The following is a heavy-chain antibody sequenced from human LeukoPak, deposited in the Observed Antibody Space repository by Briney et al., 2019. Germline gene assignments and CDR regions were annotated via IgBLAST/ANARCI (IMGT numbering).Heavy chain of an antibody. D-gene: IGHD4-17*01. CDR1: GYTFSTYY. Sequence: RASVKVSCKASGYTFSTYYIHWVRQAPGQGLEWMGIINPSGGSTSYAQKFQGRVTMTRDTSTSTVYMELTSLRSEDTAVFYCARARDYGDYVFDYWGQGTLVTVSS. CDR2: INPSGGST. V-gene: IGHV1-46*01. J-gene: IGHJ4*02. CDR3: ARARDYGDYVFDY.